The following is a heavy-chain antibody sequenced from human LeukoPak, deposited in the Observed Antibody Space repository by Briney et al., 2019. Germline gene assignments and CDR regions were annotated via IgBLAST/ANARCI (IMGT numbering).Heavy chain of an antibody. CDR3: VKEAYYGWGSSPTFYFDY. CDR1: GFSFSVSV. J-gene: IGHJ4*02. CDR2: ISHDVKTT. D-gene: IGHD3-10*01. V-gene: IGHV3-30*04. Sequence: GSLRLSCVASGFSFSVSVIHWVRQAPGKGLEWVAVISHDVKTTYYADSAKGRFTISRDNSRNTVFLQMNRLRPEDTAVYYCVKEAYYGWGSSPTFYFDYWGQGTRVTVSS.